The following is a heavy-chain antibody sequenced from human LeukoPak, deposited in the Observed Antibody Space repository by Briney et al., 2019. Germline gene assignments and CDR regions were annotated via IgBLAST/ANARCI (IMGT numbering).Heavy chain of an antibody. J-gene: IGHJ4*02. CDR1: GFTFDDYA. D-gene: IGHD3-16*01. CDR3: AKDGGAMGFDY. V-gene: IGHV3-23*01. Sequence: GGSLRLSCAASGFTFDDYAMHWVRQAPGKGLEWVSAISGSGGSTYYADSVKGRFTISRDNSKNTLYLQMNSLRAEDTAVYYCAKDGGAMGFDYWGQGTLVTVSS. CDR2: ISGSGGST.